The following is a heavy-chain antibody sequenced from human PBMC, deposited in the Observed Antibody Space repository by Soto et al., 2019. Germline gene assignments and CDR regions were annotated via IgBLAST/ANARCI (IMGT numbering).Heavy chain of an antibody. CDR3: VTWHLREHAYDI. CDR1: GLTVSGKKY. D-gene: IGHD5-12*01. V-gene: IGHV3-53*01. J-gene: IGHJ3*02. Sequence: DVQLVESGGGLIQPGGSLRLSCVASGLTVSGKKYMAWVRQAPGKGPEWLSGVYDLDGTYYADSVRGRFTTSIDSSRTTVYLQMRDLRPEDTALYFCVTWHLREHAYDIWAKGQWSPSLQ. CDR2: VYDLDGT.